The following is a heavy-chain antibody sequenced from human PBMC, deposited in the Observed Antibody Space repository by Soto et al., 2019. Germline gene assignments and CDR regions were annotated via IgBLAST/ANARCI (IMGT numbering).Heavy chain of an antibody. CDR2: IYYSGST. CDR3: ASGGTTTYCSGGSCYARGFDY. CDR1: GGSISSGDYY. V-gene: IGHV4-30-4*01. J-gene: IGHJ4*02. Sequence: QVQLQESGPGLVKPSQTLSLTCTVSGGSISSGDYYWSWIRQPPGKGLEWIGYIYYSGSTYYNPSLKSRVTISVDTSKNQFSLKLSSVTAADTAVYYCASGGTTTYCSGGSCYARGFDYWGQGTLVTVSS. D-gene: IGHD2-15*01.